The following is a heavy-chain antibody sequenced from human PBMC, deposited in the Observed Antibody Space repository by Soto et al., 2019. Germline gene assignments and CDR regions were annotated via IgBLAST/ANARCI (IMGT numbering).Heavy chain of an antibody. V-gene: IGHV3-48*02. Sequence: HPGGSLRLSCAASGFTFSSYSMNWVRQAPGKGLEWVSYISSTSSTIYYADSVKGRFTISRDNAKNSLYLQMNSLRDKDTAVYYCARPSTDYGDYPYYFDYWGQGTLVTVSS. CDR3: ARPSTDYGDYPYYFDY. CDR2: ISSTSSTI. J-gene: IGHJ4*02. CDR1: GFTFSSYS. D-gene: IGHD4-17*01.